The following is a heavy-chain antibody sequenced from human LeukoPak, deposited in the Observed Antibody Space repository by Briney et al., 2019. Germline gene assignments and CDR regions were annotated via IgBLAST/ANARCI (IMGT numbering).Heavy chain of an antibody. V-gene: IGHV2-5*02. J-gene: IGHJ4*02. CDR3: ARYSGHLYYFDY. Sequence: ESGPTLVNPTQTLTLTCTFSGFSVSTSGVGVGWIRQPPGKALEWLAFIYWDDDKRFSPSLKSRLIITKDTSKNQVVLTMTNMDPVDTATYYCARYSGHLYYFDYWGQGTLVTVSS. CDR1: GFSVSTSGVG. CDR2: IYWDDDK. D-gene: IGHD5-12*01.